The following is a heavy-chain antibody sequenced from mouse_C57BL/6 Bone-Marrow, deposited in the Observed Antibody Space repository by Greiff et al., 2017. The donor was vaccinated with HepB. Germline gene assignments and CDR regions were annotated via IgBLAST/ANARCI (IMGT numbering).Heavy chain of an antibody. J-gene: IGHJ2*01. D-gene: IGHD2-1*01. CDR1: GFNIKDYY. CDR3: TGYYGNYAEFDY. Sequence: EVQLQESGAELVKPGASVKLSCTASGFNIKDYYMHWVKQRTEQGLEWIGRIDPENGDTEYASKFQGKAPLTADTSSNPAYLQLSSLTSEDTAVYYCTGYYGNYAEFDYWGQGTTLTVSS. CDR2: IDPENGDT. V-gene: IGHV14-1*01.